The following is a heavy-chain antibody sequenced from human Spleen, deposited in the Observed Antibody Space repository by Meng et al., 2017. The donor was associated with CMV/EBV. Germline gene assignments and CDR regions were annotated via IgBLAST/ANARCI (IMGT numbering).Heavy chain of an antibody. J-gene: IGHJ4*02. Sequence: GESLKISCTASGFTFNSYAMTWVRQAPGKGLEWVSLISDSGDSPYYADSVKGRFIISRDNSKNMVYLQMKSLRADDTAMFYCARLPVDSSFFMQEFYFDYWGQGTLVTVSS. CDR2: ISDSGDSP. CDR3: ARLPVDSSFFMQEFYFDY. CDR1: GFTFNSYA. D-gene: IGHD2/OR15-2a*01. V-gene: IGHV3-23*01.